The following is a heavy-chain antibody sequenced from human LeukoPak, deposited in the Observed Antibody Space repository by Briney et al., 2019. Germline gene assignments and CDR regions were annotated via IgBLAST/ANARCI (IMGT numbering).Heavy chain of an antibody. J-gene: IGHJ6*02. D-gene: IGHD6-19*01. CDR1: GFTFSGHN. V-gene: IGHV3-48*01. Sequence: GGSLRLSCAASGFTFSGHNMNWVRQAPGKGLEWISFVSISSGTIYYADSVNGRFRISRDNSKNTLYLQMNSLRAEDTAVYYCARDRAHSSGWYYYYYGMDVWGQGTTVTVSS. CDR3: ARDRAHSSGWYYYYYGMDV. CDR2: VSISSGTI.